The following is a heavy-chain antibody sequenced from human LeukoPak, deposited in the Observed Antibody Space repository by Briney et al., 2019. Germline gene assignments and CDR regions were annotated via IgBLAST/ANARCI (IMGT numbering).Heavy chain of an antibody. V-gene: IGHV3-23*01. CDR2: PTGSGGTT. J-gene: IGHJ4*02. D-gene: IGHD2-8*01. CDR3: AKCGPYAIGRSGYFDS. Sequence: GGSLRLSCAASGFTFNTHAMSWVRQAPGEGLEWVSTPTGSGGTTYYADSVKGRFTISRDNSKNTLYLQMNSLRAEDTAIYYCAKCGPYAIGRSGYFDSWGQGTLVTVSS. CDR1: GFTFNTHA.